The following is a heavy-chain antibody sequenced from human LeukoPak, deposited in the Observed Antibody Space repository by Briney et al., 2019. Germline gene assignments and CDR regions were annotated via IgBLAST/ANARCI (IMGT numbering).Heavy chain of an antibody. CDR1: GYTFTSYY. CDR2: INPSGGST. Sequence: ASVKVSCKASGYTFTSYYMHWVRQAPGQGLEWMGIINPSGGSTSYAQKFQGRVTMTRDTSTSTVCMELSSLRSEDTAVYYCATHCSSTSCYLPLDPWGQGTLVTVSS. J-gene: IGHJ5*02. D-gene: IGHD2-2*01. V-gene: IGHV1-46*01. CDR3: ATHCSSTSCYLPLDP.